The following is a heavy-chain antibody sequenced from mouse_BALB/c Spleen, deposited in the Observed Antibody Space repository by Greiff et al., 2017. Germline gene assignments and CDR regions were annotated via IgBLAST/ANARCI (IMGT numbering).Heavy chain of an antibody. D-gene: IGHD2-1*01. CDR3: ARDGNYDY. J-gene: IGHJ2*01. V-gene: IGHV1-7*01. CDR1: GYTFTSYW. CDR2: INPSTGYT. Sequence: QVQLQQSGAELAKPGASVKMSCKASGYTFTSYWMHWVKQRPGQGLEWIGYINPSTGYTEYNQKFKDKATLTADKSSSTAFMHLNSLTSEDSAVYYCARDGNYDYWGQGTTLTVSS.